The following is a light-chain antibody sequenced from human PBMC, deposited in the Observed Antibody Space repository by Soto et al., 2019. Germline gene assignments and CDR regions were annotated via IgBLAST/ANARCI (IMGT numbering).Light chain of an antibody. Sequence: EIVMTQSPATLSVSPGERATLSCWASQSVSSNLAWYQQKPGQAPRLLIYGASTRATDIPVRFSGSGSGTEFTLTITSLQSEDFAVYYCQHYNNWPRTFGQGTKVEIK. CDR1: QSVSSN. V-gene: IGKV3-15*01. CDR3: QHYNNWPRT. CDR2: GAS. J-gene: IGKJ1*01.